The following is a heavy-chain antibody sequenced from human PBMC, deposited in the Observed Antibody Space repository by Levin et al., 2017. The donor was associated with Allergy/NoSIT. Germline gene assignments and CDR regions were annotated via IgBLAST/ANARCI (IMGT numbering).Heavy chain of an antibody. Sequence: GSLRLSCAASGFTFSSYAMNWVRQAPGKGLEWVSVISGNGRSTYYADSVKGRFTISRDSSKNTLYLQMNSLRAEDTAVYLCAKGRYYDSSGFLYKSDAFDIWGQGTMVTVSS. CDR3: AKGRYYDSSGFLYKSDAFDI. V-gene: IGHV3-23*01. J-gene: IGHJ3*02. CDR2: ISGNGRST. D-gene: IGHD3-22*01. CDR1: GFTFSSYA.